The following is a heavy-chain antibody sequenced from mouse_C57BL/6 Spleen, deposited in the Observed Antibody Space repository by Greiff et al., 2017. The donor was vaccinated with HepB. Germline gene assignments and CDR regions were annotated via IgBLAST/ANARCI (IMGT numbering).Heavy chain of an antibody. CDR2: INPNNGGT. D-gene: IGHD6-1*01. V-gene: IGHV1-26*01. CDR1: GYTFTDYY. CDR3: ARGGSYDYAMDY. Sequence: VQLQQSGPELVKPGASVKISCKASGYTFTDYYMNWVKQSHGKSLEWIGDINPNNGGTSYNQKFKGKATLTVDKSSSTAYMELRSLTSEDSAVYYCARGGSYDYAMDYWGQGTSVTVSS. J-gene: IGHJ4*01.